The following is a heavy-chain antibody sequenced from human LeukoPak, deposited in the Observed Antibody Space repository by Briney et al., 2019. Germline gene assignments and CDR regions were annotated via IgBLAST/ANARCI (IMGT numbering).Heavy chain of an antibody. D-gene: IGHD6-13*01. CDR2: ISYDGSNK. V-gene: IGHV3-30-3*01. CDR1: GFTFSSYA. J-gene: IGHJ1*01. CDR3: AAIPKPGIASQ. Sequence: PGGSLRLSCAASGFTFSSYAMHWVRQAPGKGLEWVAVISYDGSNKYYADSVKGRFTISRDNSKNTLYLQMNSLRAEDTAVYYCAAIPKPGIASQRGQGTLVTVSS.